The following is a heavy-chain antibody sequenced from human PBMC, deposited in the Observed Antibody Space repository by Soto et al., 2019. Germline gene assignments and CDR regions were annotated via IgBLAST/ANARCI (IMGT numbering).Heavy chain of an antibody. J-gene: IGHJ3*02. Sequence: QLQVQESGSGLVKPSHTLSLTCTVSGGSISSGGYSWSWIRQPPGKGLEWIGYIYHSGSTSSNPSLKSRVTISVDRSQNQFSLKLSSVTAADTAVYYCARESNYHDAFDIWGQGTVVTVSS. CDR1: GGSISSGGYS. V-gene: IGHV4-30-2*01. CDR2: IYHSGST. D-gene: IGHD4-4*01. CDR3: ARESNYHDAFDI.